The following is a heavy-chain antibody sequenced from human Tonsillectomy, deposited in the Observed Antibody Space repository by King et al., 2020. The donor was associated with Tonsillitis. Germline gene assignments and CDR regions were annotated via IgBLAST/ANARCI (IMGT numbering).Heavy chain of an antibody. Sequence: VQLVESGGGLVQPGGSLRLSCAASGFSFSSYALSWVRQAPGKGLEWVSSISGRGDSTYYADSVKGRFTISRDNSKRTLGLQMNSLGAEDTAVYYCASVVYCARDCYIRVEDPGAFDIWGRGKMVTV. CDR2: ISGRGDST. CDR1: GFSFSSYA. CDR3: ASVVYCARDCYIRVEDPGAFDI. J-gene: IGHJ3*02. V-gene: IGHV3-23*04. D-gene: IGHD2-21*02.